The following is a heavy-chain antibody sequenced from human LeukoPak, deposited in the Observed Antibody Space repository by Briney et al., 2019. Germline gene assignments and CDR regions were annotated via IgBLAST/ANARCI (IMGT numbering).Heavy chain of an antibody. CDR1: GGTFSSYA. Sequence: AASVKVSCKASGGTFSSYAISWVRQAPGQGLEWMRGIIPIFGTANYAQKFQGRVTITADESTSTAYMEPSSLRSEDTAVYYCARGFTVTKYYYYYMDVWGKGTTVTVSS. D-gene: IGHD4-17*01. CDR2: IIPIFGTA. V-gene: IGHV1-69*13. J-gene: IGHJ6*03. CDR3: ARGFTVTKYYYYYMDV.